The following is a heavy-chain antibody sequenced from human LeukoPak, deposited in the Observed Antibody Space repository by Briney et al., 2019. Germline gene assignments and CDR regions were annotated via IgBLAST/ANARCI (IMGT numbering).Heavy chain of an antibody. D-gene: IGHD4-17*01. CDR1: GFTFSDYY. J-gene: IGHJ3*02. V-gene: IGHV3-11*01. CDR3: ARQHDCGDYGPAFDI. Sequence: GGSLRLSCAASGFTFSDYYMSWIRQAPGKGLEGVSYISSSGRTIYCADCVERRFTISRDNAKNSLYLQMNSLRAEDTAVYYCARQHDCGDYGPAFDIWGQGTMVTVSS. CDR2: ISSSGRTI.